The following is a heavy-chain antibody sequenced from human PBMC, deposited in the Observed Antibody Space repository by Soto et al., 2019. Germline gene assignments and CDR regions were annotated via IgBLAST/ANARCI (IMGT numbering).Heavy chain of an antibody. CDR3: ARHLSVGSSSNWDKKYFDV. CDR1: GGSIRGYY. CDR2: IYYTGIT. J-gene: IGHJ4*02. D-gene: IGHD6-13*01. Sequence: QVHLQESGPGLVKPSETLSLTCTVSGGSIRGYYWSWIRQSPETGLEWIGYIYYTGITNYNPSLKSRVTIFLDTSNNQFTLNFNPVTAADTALYYWARHLSVGSSSNWDKKYFDVWGQGVLVTVSS. V-gene: IGHV4-59*08.